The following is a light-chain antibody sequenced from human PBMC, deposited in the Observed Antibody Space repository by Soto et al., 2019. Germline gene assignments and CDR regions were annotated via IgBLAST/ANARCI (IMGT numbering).Light chain of an antibody. CDR1: HSVASN. CDR3: QQYHNWPPQYT. J-gene: IGKJ2*01. CDR2: GAS. V-gene: IGKV3-15*01. Sequence: EIVMTQSPASLSVSPGDGATLSCRASHSVASNVAWYQQKPGQGPRLLIHGASTRAVGVPARFSGSGSGTDFTLTISSLQSADFAVYYCQQYHNWPPQYTFGQGKKLQIK.